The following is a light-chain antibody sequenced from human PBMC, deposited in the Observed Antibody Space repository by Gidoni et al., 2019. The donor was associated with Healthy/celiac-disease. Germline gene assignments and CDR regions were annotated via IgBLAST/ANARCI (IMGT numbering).Light chain of an antibody. CDR3: CSYQGRRTLYV. Sequence: QSALTQPASVSGSPGQSITISCTGTSSDVGSYNLVSWYQPHPGKAPKLMIYEVSKRPSGVFIPSPGSNSGNPASLTISGLQARKGPDYYCCSYQGRRTLYVSEIGTKVTVL. J-gene: IGLJ1*01. V-gene: IGLV2-23*02. CDR1: SSDVGSYNL. CDR2: EVS.